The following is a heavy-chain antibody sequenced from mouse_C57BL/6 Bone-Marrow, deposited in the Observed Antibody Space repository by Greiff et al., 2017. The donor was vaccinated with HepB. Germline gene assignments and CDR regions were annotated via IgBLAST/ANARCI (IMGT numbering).Heavy chain of an antibody. D-gene: IGHD1-1*01. J-gene: IGHJ2*01. CDR1: GFSITTGNYR. Sequence: EVQLQQSGPGLVKPSQTVFLTCTVTGFSITTGNYRWSWIRQFPGNKLEWIGYIYYSGTITYNPSHTSRTTITRDTPKNQFFQEMNPLTAEDTATFYCARDGDYYGSSYGGQGTTLTVSS. CDR2: IYYSGTI. V-gene: IGHV3-5*01. CDR3: ARDGDYYGSSY.